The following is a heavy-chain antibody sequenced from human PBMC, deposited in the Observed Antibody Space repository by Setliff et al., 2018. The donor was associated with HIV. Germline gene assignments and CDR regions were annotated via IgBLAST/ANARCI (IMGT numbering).Heavy chain of an antibody. CDR2: IIPILGVA. CDR1: QGTFTTYR. D-gene: IGHD3-3*01. J-gene: IGHJ6*03. V-gene: IGHV1-69*04. Sequence: SVKVSCKASQGTFTTYRFTWVRQAPGQGLDWMGRIIPILGVANYAQRFQGKVTITADKSTSTAYMELTSLRFDDTAMYYCVRGVQSPPHYSYYYMDVWGEGTMVTVSS. CDR3: VRGVQSPPHYSYYYMDV.